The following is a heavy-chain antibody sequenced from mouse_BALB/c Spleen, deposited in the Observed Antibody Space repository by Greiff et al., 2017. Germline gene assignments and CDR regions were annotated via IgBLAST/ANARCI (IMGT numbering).Heavy chain of an antibody. CDR2: ISYSGST. J-gene: IGHJ3*01. CDR3: ARSLTEAWFAY. D-gene: IGHD4-1*01. CDR1: GYSITSDYA. V-gene: IGHV3-2*02. Sequence: VQLKQSGPGLVKPSQSLSLTCTVTGYSITSDYAWNWIRQFPGNKLEWMGYISYSGSTSYNPSLKSRISITRDTSKNQFFLQLNSVTTEDTATYYCARSLTEAWFAYWGQGTLVTVSA.